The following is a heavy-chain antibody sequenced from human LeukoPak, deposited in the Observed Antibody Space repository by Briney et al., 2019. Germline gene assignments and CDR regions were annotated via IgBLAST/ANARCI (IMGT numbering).Heavy chain of an antibody. CDR1: GFTFSTYA. Sequence: QSGGSLRLSCTASGFTFSTYAMQWVRQAPGRGLEYVSSISRSGGGTYYADSVKGRFTISRDNSKNTLYLQMGSLRAEDTAVYYCAKSVGSRKLYKEDALDIWGQGTKVTVSS. CDR2: ISRSGGGT. CDR3: AKSVGSRKLYKEDALDI. D-gene: IGHD2-15*01. J-gene: IGHJ3*02. V-gene: IGHV3-64*02.